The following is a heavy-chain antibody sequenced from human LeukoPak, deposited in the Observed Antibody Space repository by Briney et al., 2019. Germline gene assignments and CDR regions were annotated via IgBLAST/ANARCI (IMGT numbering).Heavy chain of an antibody. CDR1: GYTFTGYY. J-gene: IGHJ5*02. CDR2: INPNSGGT. D-gene: IGHD2-2*01. CDR3: ARDKGDCSSTSCRLTFDP. Sequence: ASVTVSCKASGYTFTGYYMHWVRQAPGQGLEWMGWINPNSGGTNYAQKFQGRVTMTRDTSISTAYMELSRLRSDDTAVYYCARDKGDCSSTSCRLTFDPWGQGTLVTVSS. V-gene: IGHV1-2*02.